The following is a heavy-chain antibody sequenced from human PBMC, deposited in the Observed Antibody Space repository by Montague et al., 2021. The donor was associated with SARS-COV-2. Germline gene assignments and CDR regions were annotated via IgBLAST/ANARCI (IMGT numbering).Heavy chain of an antibody. Sequence: PALVKPTQTLTLTCTFSGFSLSTSGICVSWIRQPPGKALEWLARXDWXDDKYYSTSLKTRLTISKDTSKNQVVLTMTNMDPVDTATYYCARIQATVNAFDIWGQGTMVTVSS. D-gene: IGHD4-17*01. CDR2: XDWXDDK. CDR3: ARIQATVNAFDI. J-gene: IGHJ3*02. V-gene: IGHV2-70*11. CDR1: GFSLSTSGIC.